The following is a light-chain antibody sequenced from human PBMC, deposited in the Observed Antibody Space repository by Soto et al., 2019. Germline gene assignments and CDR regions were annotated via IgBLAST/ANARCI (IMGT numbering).Light chain of an antibody. V-gene: IGKV1-12*01. CDR1: QGVRDW. J-gene: IGKJ1*01. Sequence: DIQMTQSPSSVSASVVDRVTITCRASQGVRDWVAWYQQKPGKAPKLLFSTTSTLEDGVPSRFSGSAAGTEFTLPISSLQPEDVATYYCQQANSFPPTTFGQGTKVEIK. CDR3: QQANSFPPTT. CDR2: TTS.